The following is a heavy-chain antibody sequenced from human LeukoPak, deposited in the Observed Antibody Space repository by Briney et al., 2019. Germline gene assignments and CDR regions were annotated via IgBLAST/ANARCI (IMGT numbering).Heavy chain of an antibody. CDR3: ARDGMVAYYDFWSGYYQYNWFDP. J-gene: IGHJ5*02. D-gene: IGHD3-3*01. V-gene: IGHV4-4*07. CDR2: IYTSGST. Sequence: SETLSLTCTVSGGSISSYYWSWLRQLAGKGLEWIGRIYTSGSTNYNPSLKSRVTMSVDTSKNQFSLKLSSVTAADTAVYYCARDGMVAYYDFWSGYYQYNWFDPWGQGTLVTVSS. CDR1: GGSISSYY.